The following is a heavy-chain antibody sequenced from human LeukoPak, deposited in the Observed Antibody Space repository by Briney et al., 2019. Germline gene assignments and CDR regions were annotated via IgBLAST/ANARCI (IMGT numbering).Heavy chain of an antibody. D-gene: IGHD3-22*01. CDR3: ARGDYDSSGYYYYYYMDV. Sequence: GGSLRLSCAASGFTFDDYAMHWVRQAPGKGLEWVSGISWNSGSIGYADSVKGRFTISRDNAKNSLYLQMNSLRAEDTALYYCARGDYDSSGYYYYYYMDVWGKGTTVTVSS. J-gene: IGHJ6*03. CDR1: GFTFDDYA. CDR2: ISWNSGSI. V-gene: IGHV3-9*01.